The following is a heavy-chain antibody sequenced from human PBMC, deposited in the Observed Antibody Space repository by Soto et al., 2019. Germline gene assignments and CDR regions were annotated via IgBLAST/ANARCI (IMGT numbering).Heavy chain of an antibody. CDR2: VKFDGRTT. V-gene: IGHV3-74*01. J-gene: IGHJ6*02. Sequence: EVQLVESGGGLVQPGGSLRLSCAASGFTFNNYWMHWVRLVPGKGLVWVSRVKFDGRTTNYADSVKGRFTISRDNAENAVYLQMNGLRAEDTGVYYCGRVIQFHYGVDVWGHGTTVTVSS. CDR3: GRVIQFHYGVDV. CDR1: GFTFNNYW.